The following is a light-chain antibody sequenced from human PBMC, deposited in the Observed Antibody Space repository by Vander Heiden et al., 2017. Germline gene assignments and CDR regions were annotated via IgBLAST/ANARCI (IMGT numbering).Light chain of an antibody. V-gene: IGKV1-39*01. CDR3: QQTVGVPNT. CDR2: EAA. CDR1: ESVGRY. Sequence: DIQMTQSPSSLSASVGDRVTITCRASESVGRYLNWYQQKSGKAPKFLIYEAASLRSGVPSRFSGSGSGTDFTLTISRLQPEDLATYYCQQTVGVPNTFGQGTKMEIK. J-gene: IGKJ2*01.